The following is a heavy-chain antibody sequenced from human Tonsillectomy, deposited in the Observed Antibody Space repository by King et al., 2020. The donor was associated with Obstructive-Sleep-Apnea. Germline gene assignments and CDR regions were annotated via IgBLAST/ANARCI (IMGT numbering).Heavy chain of an antibody. J-gene: IGHJ4*02. CDR3: VRGNWNYFDY. Sequence: QLQESGPGLVKPSETLSLTCTVSGGSISTSDYYWAWIRPPPGKGLEWIGSVYYTGSTYYNPSLKSRVTISLDTPKNQFSLKLSSVTAADTAVYYCVRGNWNYFDYWGQGTLVTVSS. CDR2: VYYTGST. V-gene: IGHV4-39*07. CDR1: GGSISTSDYY. D-gene: IGHD1-1*01.